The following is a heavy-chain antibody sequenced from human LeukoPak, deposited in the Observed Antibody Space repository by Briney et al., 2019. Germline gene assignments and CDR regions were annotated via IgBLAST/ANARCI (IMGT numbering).Heavy chain of an antibody. J-gene: IGHJ4*02. CDR1: GYTLTELS. CDR2: FDLEDDET. D-gene: IGHD3-10*01. Sequence: ASVKVSCKVSGYTLTELSMHWVRQAPGKGLEWMGGFDLEDDETIYAQNFQGRVTMTEDASTDTAYMELSSLRSEDTAVYYCATVKRGDYFDYWGQGTLVTVSS. CDR3: ATVKRGDYFDY. V-gene: IGHV1-24*01.